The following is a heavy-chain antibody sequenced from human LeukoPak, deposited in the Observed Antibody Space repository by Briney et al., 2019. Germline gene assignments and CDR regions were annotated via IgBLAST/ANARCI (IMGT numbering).Heavy chain of an antibody. Sequence: GGSLRLSCAASGFTFSSYAMSWVRQAPGKGLEWVSAISGSGGSTYYADSVKGRFTISRDNSKNTLYLQMNSLRAEDTAVYYCAKDTVDIVATPWDYWGQGTLVTVPS. CDR2: ISGSGGST. D-gene: IGHD5-12*01. V-gene: IGHV3-23*01. CDR1: GFTFSSYA. J-gene: IGHJ4*02. CDR3: AKDTVDIVATPWDY.